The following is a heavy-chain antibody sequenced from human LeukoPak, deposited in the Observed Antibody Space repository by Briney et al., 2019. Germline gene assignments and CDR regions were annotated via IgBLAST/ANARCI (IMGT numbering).Heavy chain of an antibody. V-gene: IGHV1-69*13. Sequence: SVKVPCKAAGGTFSSYAISWVRQAPGQGLEWMGGIIPIFGTTNYAQKFQDRVTITADESTSTAYMELSSLRSEDTAVYYCARDARDDYYGSGSYSGYWGRGTLVTVSS. CDR2: IIPIFGTT. D-gene: IGHD3-10*01. J-gene: IGHJ4*02. CDR1: GGTFSSYA. CDR3: ARDARDDYYGSGSYSGY.